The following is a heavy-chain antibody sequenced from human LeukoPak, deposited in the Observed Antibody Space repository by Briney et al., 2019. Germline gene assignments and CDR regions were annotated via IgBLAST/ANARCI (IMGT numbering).Heavy chain of an antibody. CDR2: ISTNTGNP. V-gene: IGHV7-4-1*02. D-gene: IGHD1-20*01. CDR1: GYTFISYA. J-gene: IGHJ3*02. CDR3: ARDYYDWNDSGRLVFDI. Sequence: ASVKVSCKASGYTFISYAMNWVRQAPGQGLEWMGWISTNTGNPTYAQGFTGRFVFSLDTSVNTAYLQISSLKAEDTAVYYCARDYYDWNDSGRLVFDIWGQGTMVTVSS.